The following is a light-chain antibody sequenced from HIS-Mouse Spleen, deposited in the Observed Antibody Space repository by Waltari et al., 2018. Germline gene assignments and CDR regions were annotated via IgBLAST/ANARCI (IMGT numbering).Light chain of an antibody. CDR2: AVS. Sequence: QSALTQPRSVSGSPGQSVTISCTGTSSDVGGYNYVSWYQQHPGKAPKLMVYAVSKRPSGVPDRLSGSKSGNTASLTISGLQAEDEADYYCCSYAGSYTYVFGTGTKVTVL. J-gene: IGLJ1*01. CDR3: CSYAGSYTYV. V-gene: IGLV2-11*01. CDR1: SSDVGGYNY.